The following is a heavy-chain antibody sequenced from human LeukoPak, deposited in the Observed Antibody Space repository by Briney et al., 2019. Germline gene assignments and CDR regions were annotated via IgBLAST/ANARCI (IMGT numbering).Heavy chain of an antibody. CDR1: GFTFSSYA. V-gene: IGHV3-64*01. CDR3: ARASTPFGIYSLDAFDI. Sequence: GGSLRLSCAASGFTFSSYAMHWVRQAPGKGLEYVSAISSNGGSTYYANSVKGRFTISRDNSKNTLYLQMGSLRAEDMAVYYCARASTPFGIYSLDAFDIWGQGTMVTVSS. D-gene: IGHD1-14*01. J-gene: IGHJ3*02. CDR2: ISSNGGST.